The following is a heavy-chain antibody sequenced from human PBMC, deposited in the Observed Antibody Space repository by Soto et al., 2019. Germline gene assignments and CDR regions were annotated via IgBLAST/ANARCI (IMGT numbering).Heavy chain of an antibody. D-gene: IGHD3-3*01. J-gene: IGHJ4*02. CDR3: AKDKGSGYSKYYFDY. CDR1: GFTFDDYT. V-gene: IGHV3-43*01. Sequence: GGSLRLSCAASGFTFDDYTMHWVRQAPGKGLEWVSLISWDGGSTYYADSVKGRFTISRDNSKNSLYLQMNSLRTEDTALYYCAKDKGSGYSKYYFDYWGQGTLVTVSS. CDR2: ISWDGGST.